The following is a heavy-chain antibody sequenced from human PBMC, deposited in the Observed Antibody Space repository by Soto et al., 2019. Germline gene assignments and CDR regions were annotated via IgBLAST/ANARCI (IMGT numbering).Heavy chain of an antibody. J-gene: IGHJ5*02. Sequence: QVQLQESGPGLVKPSETLSLTCTVSGGSISSYYWSWIRQPPGKGLEWNGYIYYSGSTNYNPSLKSRVTISVDTSTNQFSLKLSSVTAADTAVYYCARGVAVAGTVDWFDPWGQGTLVTVSS. CDR2: IYYSGST. D-gene: IGHD6-19*01. CDR1: GGSISSYY. CDR3: ARGVAVAGTVDWFDP. V-gene: IGHV4-59*01.